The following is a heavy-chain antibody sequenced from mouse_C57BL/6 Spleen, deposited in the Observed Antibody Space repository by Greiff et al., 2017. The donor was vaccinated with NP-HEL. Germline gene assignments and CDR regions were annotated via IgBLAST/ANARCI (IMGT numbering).Heavy chain of an antibody. Sequence: EVQGVESGGGLVKPGGSLKLSCAASGFTFSSYAMSWVRQTPEKRLEWVATISDGGSYTYYPDNVKGRFTISRDNAKNNLYLQMSHLKSEDTAMYYCAREGIITPFADWGQGTLVTVSA. CDR2: ISDGGSYT. CDR1: GFTFSSYA. V-gene: IGHV5-4*01. J-gene: IGHJ3*01. CDR3: AREGIITPFAD. D-gene: IGHD1-1*01.